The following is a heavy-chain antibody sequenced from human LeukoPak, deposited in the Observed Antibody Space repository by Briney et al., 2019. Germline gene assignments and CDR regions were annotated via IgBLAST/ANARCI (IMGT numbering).Heavy chain of an antibody. D-gene: IGHD1-26*01. V-gene: IGHV3-33*01. Sequence: QPGRSLRLSCAASGFTFSSHGMHWVRQAPGKGLEWVAVIWYDGSNKYYADSVKGRFTISRDNSKNTLYLQMNSLRAEDTAVYYCARDIAHGGYLFDYWGQGTLVTVSS. CDR3: ARDIAHGGYLFDY. CDR1: GFTFSSHG. CDR2: IWYDGSNK. J-gene: IGHJ4*02.